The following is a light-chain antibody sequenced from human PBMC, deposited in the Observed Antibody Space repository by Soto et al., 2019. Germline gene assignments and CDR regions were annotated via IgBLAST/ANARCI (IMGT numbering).Light chain of an antibody. CDR1: QTVRNNY. V-gene: IGKV3-20*01. J-gene: IGKJ4*01. Sequence: EFVLTQSPGTLSLSPAERATLSCRAIQTVRNNYLAWYQQKPGQAPRLLIYDASSRATGIPDRFSGGGSGTDFTLTISRLEPEDFAVYYCQQFSSYPLTFGGGTKVDIK. CDR3: QQFSSYPLT. CDR2: DAS.